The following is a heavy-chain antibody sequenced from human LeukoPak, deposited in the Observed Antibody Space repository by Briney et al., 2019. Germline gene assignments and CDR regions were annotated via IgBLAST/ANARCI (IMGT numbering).Heavy chain of an antibody. D-gene: IGHD5-18*01. J-gene: IGHJ4*02. CDR2: ISAGGDST. CDR3: AGRGYSYGGGGY. V-gene: IGHV3-23*01. CDR1: GFTFSTYA. Sequence: GGSLRLSCAASGFTFSTYAMNWARQAPGKGLEWVSTISAGGDSTYHADSVKGRFTISRDNSKNTLYLQMNSLRVEDTAVYYCAGRGYSYGGGGYWGQGTLVTASS.